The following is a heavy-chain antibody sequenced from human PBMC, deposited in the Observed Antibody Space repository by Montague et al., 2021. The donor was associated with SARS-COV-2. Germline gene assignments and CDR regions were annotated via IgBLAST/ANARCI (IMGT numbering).Heavy chain of an antibody. CDR2: IYYSGST. D-gene: IGHD1-26*01. CDR3: VEIVGAADY. V-gene: IGHV4-38-2*01. Sequence: SETLSLTCVVSGDSISTDNWWTWIRQPPGKGLEWIGSIYYSGSTYYNPSLKSRVTISVDTSKNQFSLKLSSVTAADTAVYYCVEIVGAADYWGQGTLVTVSS. CDR1: GDSISTDNW. J-gene: IGHJ4*02.